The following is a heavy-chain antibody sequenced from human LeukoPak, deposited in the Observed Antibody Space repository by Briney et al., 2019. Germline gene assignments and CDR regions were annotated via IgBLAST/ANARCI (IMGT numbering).Heavy chain of an antibody. CDR2: ISYDGSNK. D-gene: IGHD1-26*01. CDR3: AEDQGQLRSGSYPYYFDY. V-gene: IGHV3-30*18. Sequence: SGGSLRLSCAASGFTFSSYGMRWVRQAPGKGLEWVAVISYDGSNKYYADSVKGRFTISRDNSKNTLYLQMNSLRAEDTAVYYCAEDQGQLRSGSYPYYFDYWGQGTLVTVSS. CDR1: GFTFSSYG. J-gene: IGHJ4*02.